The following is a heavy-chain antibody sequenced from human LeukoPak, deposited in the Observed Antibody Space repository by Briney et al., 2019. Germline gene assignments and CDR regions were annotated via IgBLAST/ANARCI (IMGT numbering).Heavy chain of an antibody. Sequence: GGPLRLSCAASGFTFISYWMNWVRQAPGKGLEWVSAISGSGGSTYYADSVKGRFTISRDNSKNTLYLQMNSLRAEDTAVYYCAKGSYYGSGSSYYFDYWGQGTLVTVSS. CDR2: ISGSGGST. V-gene: IGHV3-23*01. CDR1: GFTFISYW. D-gene: IGHD3-10*01. CDR3: AKGSYYGSGSSYYFDY. J-gene: IGHJ4*02.